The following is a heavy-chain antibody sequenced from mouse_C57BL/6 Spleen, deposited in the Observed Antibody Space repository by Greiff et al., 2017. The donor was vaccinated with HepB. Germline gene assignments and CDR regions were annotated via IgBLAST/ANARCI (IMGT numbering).Heavy chain of an antibody. Sequence: VQLQQSGAELARPGASVKLSCKASGYTFTSYGISWVKQRTGQGLEWIGEIYPRSGNTYYNEKFKGKATLTADKSSSTAYMELRSLTSEDSAVYFCARVPYYSGSSPYYFDYWGQGTTLTVSS. J-gene: IGHJ2*01. CDR2: IYPRSGNT. V-gene: IGHV1-81*01. CDR3: ARVPYYSGSSPYYFDY. D-gene: IGHD1-1*01. CDR1: GYTFTSYG.